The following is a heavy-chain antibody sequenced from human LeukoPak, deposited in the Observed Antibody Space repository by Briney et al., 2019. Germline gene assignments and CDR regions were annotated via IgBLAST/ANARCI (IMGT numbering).Heavy chain of an antibody. V-gene: IGHV4-34*01. CDR3: ARGYKPRITMIVVVIGAFDI. J-gene: IGHJ3*02. CDR1: GGSFSGYY. Sequence: PSETLSLTCAVYGGSFSGYYWSWIRQPPGKGLEWIGEINHSGSTNYNPSLKSRVTISVDTSKNQFSLKLSSVTAADTAVYYCARGYKPRITMIVVVIGAFDIWGQGTMVTVSS. CDR2: INHSGST. D-gene: IGHD3-22*01.